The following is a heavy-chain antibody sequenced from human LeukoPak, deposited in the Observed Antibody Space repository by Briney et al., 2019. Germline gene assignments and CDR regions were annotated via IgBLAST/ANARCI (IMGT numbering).Heavy chain of an antibody. CDR1: GFTFSNPW. J-gene: IGHJ4*02. CDR3: TTGTY. CDR2: IRSKTDGGTA. Sequence: PGGSLRLSCAASGFTFSNPWMSWVRQAPGKGLGWVGRIRSKTDGGTADYAAPVKDRIIISRDDSKNTLYLQMNSLKNEDTAVYYCTTGTYWGQGTLVTVSS. V-gene: IGHV3-15*01.